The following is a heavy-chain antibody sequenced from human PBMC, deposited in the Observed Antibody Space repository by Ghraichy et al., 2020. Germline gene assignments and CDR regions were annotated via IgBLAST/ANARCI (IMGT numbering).Heavy chain of an antibody. D-gene: IGHD1-26*01. J-gene: IGHJ6*02. CDR2: IYSGGST. Sequence: GGSLRLSCAASGFTVSSNYMSWVRQAPGKGLEWVSVIYSGGSTYYADSVKGRFTISRDNSKNTLYLQMNSLRAEDTAVYYCARDRTSTKGEYYYYYGMDVWGQGTTVTVSS. CDR1: GFTVSSNY. CDR3: ARDRTSTKGEYYYYYGMDV. V-gene: IGHV3-66*02.